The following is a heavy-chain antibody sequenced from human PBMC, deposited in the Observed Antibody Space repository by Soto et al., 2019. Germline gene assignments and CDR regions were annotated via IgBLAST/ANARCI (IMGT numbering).Heavy chain of an antibody. D-gene: IGHD2-15*01. Sequence: SETLSLTCAVYGGSFSGYYWSWIRQPPGKGLEWIGEINHSGSTNYNPSLKSRVTISVDTSKNQFSLKLSSVTAADTAVYYCARGVPPVVVVAALDYWGQGTLVTVSS. CDR2: INHSGST. V-gene: IGHV4-34*01. J-gene: IGHJ4*02. CDR3: ARGVPPVVVVAALDY. CDR1: GGSFSGYY.